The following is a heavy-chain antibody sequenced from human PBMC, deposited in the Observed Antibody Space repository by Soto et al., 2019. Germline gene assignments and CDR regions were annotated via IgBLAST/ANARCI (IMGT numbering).Heavy chain of an antibody. J-gene: IGHJ4*02. CDR3: ANLGVAATPGEFDY. CDR1: GFTFSSYG. Sequence: QVQLVESGGGVVQPGRSLRLSCAASGFTFSSYGMHWVRQAPGKGLEWVAVISYDGSNKYYADSVKGRFTISRDNSKNTLYLQMNSLRAEDTAVYYCANLGVAATPGEFDYWGQGTLVTVSS. V-gene: IGHV3-30*18. D-gene: IGHD2-15*01. CDR2: ISYDGSNK.